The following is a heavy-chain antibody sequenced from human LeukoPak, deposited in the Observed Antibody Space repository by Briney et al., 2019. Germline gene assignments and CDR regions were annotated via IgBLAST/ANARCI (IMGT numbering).Heavy chain of an antibody. D-gene: IGHD4-23*01. J-gene: IGHJ2*01. CDR3: ARDHSGGNSWDRYFDL. CDR2: MQHYGSRT. V-gene: IGHV3-30-3*01. Sequence: GGSLRLTCAASGVSFSTYTMNWVRQPPGKGLERESGMQHYGSRTYYADSSKSRFTIIRDNSKKTLYLEMNSLTPEDTTLYYFARDHSGGNSWDRYFDLWGRGIQITVCS. CDR1: GVSFSTYT.